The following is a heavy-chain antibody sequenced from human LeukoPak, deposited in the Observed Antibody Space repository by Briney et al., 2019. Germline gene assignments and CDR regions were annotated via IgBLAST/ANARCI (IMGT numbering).Heavy chain of an antibody. CDR1: GFIFYDYG. D-gene: IGHD1-26*01. J-gene: IGHJ4*02. CDR3: VRWSGTYPLYYLDY. V-gene: IGHV3-30*02. Sequence: GGSLRLSCITSGFIFYDYGMHWVRRAPGKGLECVASVRHDGVDKYYSESVKGRFTISKDNTKNTVFLYMNSLRPEDTAVYYCVRWSGTYPLYYLDYWGQGTPVTVSS. CDR2: VRHDGVDK.